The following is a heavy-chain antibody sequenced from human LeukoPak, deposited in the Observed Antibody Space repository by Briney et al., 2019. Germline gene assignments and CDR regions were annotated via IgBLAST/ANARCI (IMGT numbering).Heavy chain of an antibody. J-gene: IGHJ3*02. V-gene: IGHV1-69*05. CDR3: AKDPEYCSSTSCYSGAFDI. CDR1: GGTFSSYA. CDR2: IIPIFGTA. D-gene: IGHD2-2*01. Sequence: SVKVSCTASGGTFSSYAIGWVRQAPGQGLEWMGGIIPIFGTANYAQKFQGRVTITTDESTSTAYMELSSLRSEDTAVYYCAKDPEYCSSTSCYSGAFDIWGQGTMVTVSS.